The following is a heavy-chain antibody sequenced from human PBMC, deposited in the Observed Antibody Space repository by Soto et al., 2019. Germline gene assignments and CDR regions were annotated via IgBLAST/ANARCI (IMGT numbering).Heavy chain of an antibody. CDR1: GGTFSSYT. V-gene: IGHV1-69*08. J-gene: IGHJ4*02. CDR3: ARDISSGLLY. D-gene: IGHD6-19*01. CDR2: IIPILGIA. Sequence: QVQLVQSGAEVKKPGSSVKVSCKASGGTFSSYTISWVRQAPGQGLEWMGRIIPILGIANYAQKFQGRVTITADNTTSTAYMELSSLRSEDTAVYYCARDISSGLLYWGQGTLVTVSS.